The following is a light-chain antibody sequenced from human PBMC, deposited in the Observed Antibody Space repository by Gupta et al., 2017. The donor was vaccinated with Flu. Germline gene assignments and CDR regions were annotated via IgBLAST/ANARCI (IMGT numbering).Light chain of an antibody. CDR1: QVINNW. CDR3: QHANRFPLT. Sequence: GDTVTIAGRASQVINNWLAWYQQKPGTAPKLLIYAASTLQSGVPSRFSGSGSGTDFTLTITTLQPEDFATYYCQHANRFPLTFGGGTKVEIK. V-gene: IGKV1-12*01. CDR2: AAS. J-gene: IGKJ4*01.